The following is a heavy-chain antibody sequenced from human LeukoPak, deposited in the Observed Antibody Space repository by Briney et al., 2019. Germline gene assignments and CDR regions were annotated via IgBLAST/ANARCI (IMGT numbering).Heavy chain of an antibody. Sequence: GRSLRLSCDASGFTFDDYPMHWVRQPPGKGLEWVSGISWNSGVIGYADSVKGRFTISRGNAKSSLFLQMSSLRAEDTAFYYCARTTGRRGAFDYWGQGTLVTVSS. CDR1: GFTFDDYP. J-gene: IGHJ4*02. CDR2: ISWNSGVI. V-gene: IGHV3-9*01. CDR3: ARTTGRRGAFDY. D-gene: IGHD3-10*01.